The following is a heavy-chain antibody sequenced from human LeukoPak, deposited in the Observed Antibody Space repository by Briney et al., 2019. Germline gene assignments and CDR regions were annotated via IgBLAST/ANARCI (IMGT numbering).Heavy chain of an antibody. D-gene: IGHD3-3*01. CDR3: ASTLEWSDLHWFDP. V-gene: IGHV1-69*04. CDR1: GGTFSSYA. J-gene: IGHJ5*02. Sequence: SVKVSCKASGGTFSSYAISWVRQAPGQGLEWMGRIIPILGIANYAQKFQGRVTITADKSTSTAYMELSSLRSEDTAVYYCASTLEWSDLHWFDPWGQGTLVTVSP. CDR2: IIPILGIA.